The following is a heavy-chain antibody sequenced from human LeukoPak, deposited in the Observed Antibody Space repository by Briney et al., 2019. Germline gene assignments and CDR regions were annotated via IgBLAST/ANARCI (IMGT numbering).Heavy chain of an antibody. J-gene: IGHJ2*01. CDR3: ARGYCSGGSCSHWYFDL. V-gene: IGHV1-18*01. CDR2: ISAYNGNT. D-gene: IGHD2-15*01. Sequence: ASVKVSCKASGYTFTSYGISWVRQAPGQGLEWMGWISAYNGNTNYAQKLQGRVTMTTDTSTGTAHMELRSLRSDDTAVYYCARGYCSGGSCSHWYFDLWGRGTLVTVSS. CDR1: GYTFTSYG.